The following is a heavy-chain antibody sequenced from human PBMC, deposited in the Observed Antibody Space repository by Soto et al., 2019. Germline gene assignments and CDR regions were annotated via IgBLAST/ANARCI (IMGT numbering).Heavy chain of an antibody. Sequence: PGGSLRLSCAASGFTFSSFDMHWVRQATGKGLEWVSGIGGGGDTYYPGSVKGRFTISRENAKNSLYLQMNCLRAGDTAVYYCVTGRPTHWYSWGQGTLVTVSS. V-gene: IGHV3-13*01. J-gene: IGHJ5*02. CDR2: IGGGGDT. CDR3: VTGRPTHWYS. D-gene: IGHD1-20*01. CDR1: GFTFSSFD.